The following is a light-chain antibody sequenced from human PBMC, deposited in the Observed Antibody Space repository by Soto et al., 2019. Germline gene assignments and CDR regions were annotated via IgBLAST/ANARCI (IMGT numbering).Light chain of an antibody. V-gene: IGKV3-20*01. CDR3: QQYGTSLPWT. Sequence: EIVLTQSPGTLSLTPGEGGTLSCRASQSVSSTYLACYQQKPGQAPRLLIYGASIRATGVPDRFSGSGSGTDFTLSISRLEPEDFAVYYCQQYGTSLPWTFGQGTKVDIK. CDR1: QSVSSTY. CDR2: GAS. J-gene: IGKJ1*01.